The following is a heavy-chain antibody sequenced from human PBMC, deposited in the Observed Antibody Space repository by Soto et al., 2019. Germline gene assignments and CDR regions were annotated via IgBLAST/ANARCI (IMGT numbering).Heavy chain of an antibody. V-gene: IGHV4-30-4*01. CDR1: GDSISNLDYF. Sequence: SETLSLTCSVSGDSISNLDYFWAWIRQPPGQALEYIGYIYKSATTYYNPSFESRVAISVDTSKNQFSLNVTSVTAADTAVYFCARGRYCLTGRCFPNWFDSWGQGALVTVSS. J-gene: IGHJ5*01. CDR3: ARGRYCLTGRCFPNWFDS. D-gene: IGHD7-27*01. CDR2: IYKSATT.